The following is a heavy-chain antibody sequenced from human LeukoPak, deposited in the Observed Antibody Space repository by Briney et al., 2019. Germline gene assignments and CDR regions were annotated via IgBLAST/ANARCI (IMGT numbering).Heavy chain of an antibody. CDR1: GGTFSSYT. CDR3: ARAVGATPIDY. V-gene: IGHV1-69*02. CDR2: IIPILGIA. D-gene: IGHD1-26*01. Sequence: SVKVSCKASGGTFSSYTISWVRQAPGQGLEWMGRIIPILGIANYAQKFQGRVTITADKSTSTAYMELCSLRSEDTAVYYCARAVGATPIDYWGQGTLVTVSS. J-gene: IGHJ4*02.